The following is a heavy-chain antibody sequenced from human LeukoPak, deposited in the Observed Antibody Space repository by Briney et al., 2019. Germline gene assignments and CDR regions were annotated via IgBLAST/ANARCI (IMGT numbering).Heavy chain of an antibody. D-gene: IGHD1-26*01. CDR3: VRDNRSYNFDY. V-gene: IGHV3-74*01. CDR1: GFTLSRYW. CDR2: IKSDGSST. J-gene: IGHJ4*02. Sequence: GGAPRLPFAAPGFTLSRYWEPLGPHSPGEGVVWVSCIKSDGSSTSIADSAKGRFTISRDNAKNTVYLQMDSLRAEDTAVYYCVRDNRSYNFDYWGQGTLVTVSS.